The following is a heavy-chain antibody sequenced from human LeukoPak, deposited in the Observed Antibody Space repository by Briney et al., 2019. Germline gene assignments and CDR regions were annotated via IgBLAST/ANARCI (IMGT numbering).Heavy chain of an antibody. D-gene: IGHD5-24*01. CDR1: GGTFSSYA. CDR3: AKAESWRWLQLLHDY. Sequence: SVTVSCKASGGTFSSYAISWVRQAPGQGLEWMGRIIPILGIANYAQKFQGRVTITADKSTSTAYMELSSLRAEDTAVYYCAKAESWRWLQLLHDYWGQGTLVTVSS. V-gene: IGHV1-69*04. CDR2: IIPILGIA. J-gene: IGHJ4*02.